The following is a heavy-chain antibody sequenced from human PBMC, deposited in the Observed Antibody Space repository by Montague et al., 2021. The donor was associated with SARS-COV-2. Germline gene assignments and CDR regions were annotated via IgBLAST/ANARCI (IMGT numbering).Heavy chain of an antibody. D-gene: IGHD3-22*01. J-gene: IGHJ2*01. V-gene: IGHV4-61*05. CDR2: IYYSGST. CDR1: GGSISSSSYY. CDR3: ARGPQEYRITMIVVDYWYFDL. Sequence: SETLSLTCTVSGGSISSSSYYWGWIRQPPGEGLEWIGYIYYSGSTNYNPSLKSRVTISVDTSKNQFSLKLSSVTAADTAVYYCARGPQEYRITMIVVDYWYFDLWGRGTLVTVSS.